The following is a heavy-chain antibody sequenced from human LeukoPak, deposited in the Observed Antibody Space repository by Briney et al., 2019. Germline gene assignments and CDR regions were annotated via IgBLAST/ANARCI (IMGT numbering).Heavy chain of an antibody. CDR3: AKDHLHYFDY. J-gene: IGHJ4*02. Sequence: GGSLRLSCAAPGFTFSSYGMSWVRQAPGKGLEWVPAISGSGGSTYYADSVKGRFTISRDNSKNTLYLQMNSLRAEDTAVYYCAKDHLHYFDYWGQGTLVTVSS. CDR2: ISGSGGST. V-gene: IGHV3-23*01. CDR1: GFTFSSYG.